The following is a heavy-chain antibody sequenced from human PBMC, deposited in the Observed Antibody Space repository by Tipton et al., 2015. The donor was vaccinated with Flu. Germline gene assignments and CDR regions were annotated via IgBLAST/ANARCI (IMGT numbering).Heavy chain of an antibody. V-gene: IGHV6-1*01. CDR1: GDSVSSNVAT. CDR2: TYQRSMWHH. D-gene: IGHD3-10*01. J-gene: IGHJ5*02. Sequence: GLVKPSQTLSLTCVISGDSVSSNVATWNWIRQSPSRGLEWLGKTYQRSMWHHIYAVSLRGRITITPDTSKNQFSLQLNSMIPEDTAVYYCARGSGSGPKDWFDPWGQGTQVTVSA. CDR3: ARGSGSGPKDWFDP.